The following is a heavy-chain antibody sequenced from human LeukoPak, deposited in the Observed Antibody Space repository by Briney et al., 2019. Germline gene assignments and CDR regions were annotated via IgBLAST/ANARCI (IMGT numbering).Heavy chain of an antibody. CDR3: ARRYCSGGSCPNWFDP. CDR2: IYYSGNT. J-gene: IGHJ5*02. Sequence: PSETLSLTCTVSGGSMSSDYWRWIRQPPGKELEWIGYIYYSGNTNYNPSLKSRVTISIDTSKNQFSLNLNSVTAADTAVYYCARRYCSGGSCPNWFDPWGQGTLVTVSS. D-gene: IGHD2-15*01. V-gene: IGHV4-59*01. CDR1: GGSMSSDY.